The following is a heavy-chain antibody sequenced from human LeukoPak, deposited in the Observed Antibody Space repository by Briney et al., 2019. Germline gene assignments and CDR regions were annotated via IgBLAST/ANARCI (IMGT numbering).Heavy chain of an antibody. J-gene: IGHJ4*02. Sequence: GGSLRLSCAASGFTISDNAMSWVRQAPGKGLEWVSAISASGGTIYYADSVKGRFIISRDNSKNTLYLQMHSLRAEDTAVYYCAKATMIIGGFDYWGQGTLVTVSS. D-gene: IGHD3-22*01. CDR3: AKATMIIGGFDY. CDR1: GFTISDNA. CDR2: ISASGGTI. V-gene: IGHV3-23*01.